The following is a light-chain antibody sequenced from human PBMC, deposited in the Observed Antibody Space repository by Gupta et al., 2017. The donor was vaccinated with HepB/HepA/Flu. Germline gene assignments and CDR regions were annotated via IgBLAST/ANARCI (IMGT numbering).Light chain of an antibody. J-gene: IGKJ4*01. V-gene: IGKV1-39*01. CDR2: TAS. Sequence: DIQMTQSPSSLSASVGDRVTITCRASQSIISFLSWYQQKPGRTPKLLIYTASSLQSGVPSRFSGSGSGTDFTLTISRLQPEDFATYYCQQKDKTPLTFGGGTKVEIK. CDR1: QSIISF. CDR3: QQKDKTPLT.